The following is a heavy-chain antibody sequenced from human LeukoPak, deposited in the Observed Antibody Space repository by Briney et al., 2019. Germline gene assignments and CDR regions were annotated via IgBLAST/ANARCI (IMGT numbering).Heavy chain of an antibody. CDR1: GFTFSSYG. V-gene: IGHV3-53*01. CDR3: ARVFSGSYWPEYFQH. D-gene: IGHD1-26*01. J-gene: IGHJ1*01. Sequence: PGGSLRLSCAASGFTFSSYGMHWVRQAPGKGLEWVSVIYSGGSTYYADSVKGRFTISRDNSKNTLYLQMNSLRAEDTAVYYCARVFSGSYWPEYFQHWGQGTLVTVSS. CDR2: IYSGGST.